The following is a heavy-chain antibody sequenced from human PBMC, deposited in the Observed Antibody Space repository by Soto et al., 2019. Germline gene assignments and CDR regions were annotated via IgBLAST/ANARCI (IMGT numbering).Heavy chain of an antibody. Sequence: QVQLVESGGGVVQPGRSLRLSCAASGLTFNNYGMHWVRQAPGKGLEWVAVIAYEGSHTFYADSVKGRFTISRDNSKNTLYLQMNSLRPEDTAVYYCATDRGRYSGSGSYPDYWGQGTLVTVSS. V-gene: IGHV3-30*03. CDR1: GLTFNNYG. J-gene: IGHJ4*02. CDR2: IAYEGSHT. CDR3: ATDRGRYSGSGSYPDY. D-gene: IGHD3-10*01.